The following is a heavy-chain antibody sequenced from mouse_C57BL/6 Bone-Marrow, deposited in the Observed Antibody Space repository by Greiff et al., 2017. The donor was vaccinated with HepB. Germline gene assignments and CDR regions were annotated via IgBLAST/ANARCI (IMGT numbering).Heavy chain of an antibody. CDR3: ARTVTGGWLGF. D-gene: IGHD4-1*01. J-gene: IGHJ3*01. V-gene: IGHV1-69*01. Sequence: QVHVQQPGAELVMPGASVKLSCKASGYTFTSYWMHWVKQRPGQGLEWIGEIDPSDSYTNYNQKFKGKSTLTVDKSSSTAYMQLSSLTSEDSAVYYCARTVTGGWLGFWGRGTGVTVSA. CDR2: IDPSDSYT. CDR1: GYTFTSYW.